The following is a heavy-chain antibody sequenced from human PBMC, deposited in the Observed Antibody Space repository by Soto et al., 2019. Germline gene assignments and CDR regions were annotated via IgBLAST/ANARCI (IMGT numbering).Heavy chain of an antibody. J-gene: IGHJ4*02. Sequence: EVQLLESGGGLVQPGGSLRLSCAASGFTFSSYAMSWVRQAPGKGLEWVSAISGSGGSTYYADSVKGRFTISRDNSKNTLYLQMNSLRAEDTAVYYCAKEPYYDCWSGYYSTQYYFDYWGQGTLVTVSS. D-gene: IGHD3-3*01. CDR1: GFTFSSYA. CDR3: AKEPYYDCWSGYYSTQYYFDY. CDR2: ISGSGGST. V-gene: IGHV3-23*01.